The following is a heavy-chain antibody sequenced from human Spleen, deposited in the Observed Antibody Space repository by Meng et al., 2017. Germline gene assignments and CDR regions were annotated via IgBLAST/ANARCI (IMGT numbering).Heavy chain of an antibody. Sequence: QVQRGQAGAWGKKPGASVKVSCKASGYTFPDYYLHWVRRAPGQGLEWMGRINPKSGDTHYAQKFQGRVTMTGDTSISTAYMELSGLRSDDTAMYYCARDEDISAAGKLFGDYWGQGTLVTVSS. J-gene: IGHJ4*02. D-gene: IGHD6-13*01. CDR3: ARDEDISAAGKLFGDY. CDR1: GYTFPDYY. CDR2: INPKSGDT. V-gene: IGHV1-2*06.